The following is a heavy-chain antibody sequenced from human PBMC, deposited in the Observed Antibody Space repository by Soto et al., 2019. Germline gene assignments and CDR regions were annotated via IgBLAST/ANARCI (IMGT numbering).Heavy chain of an antibody. Sequence: GASVKVSFKASGYTFTGYYMHWVRQAPGQGLEWMGWINPNSGGTNYAQKFQGWVTMTRDTSISTAYMELSRLRSDDTAVYYCARSPVDSYGYYYYYYMDVWGKGTTVTVSS. CDR3: ARSPVDSYGYYYYYYMDV. V-gene: IGHV1-2*04. D-gene: IGHD5-18*01. CDR1: GYTFTGYY. J-gene: IGHJ6*03. CDR2: INPNSGGT.